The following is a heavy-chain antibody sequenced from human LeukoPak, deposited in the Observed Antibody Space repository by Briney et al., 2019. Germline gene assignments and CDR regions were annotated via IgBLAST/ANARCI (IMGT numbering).Heavy chain of an antibody. V-gene: IGHV3-7*01. CDR2: IKEDGSEK. CDR1: GFTFSSYW. Sequence: GGSLRLSCAASGFTFSSYWMSWVRQAPGKGLEWVANIKEDGSEKYYVDSVKGRFTISRDSAKNSLYLQINSLRAEDTAVYYCAKVVRSDYYPPEYWGQGTLVTVSS. J-gene: IGHJ4*02. D-gene: IGHD3-22*01. CDR3: AKVVRSDYYPPEY.